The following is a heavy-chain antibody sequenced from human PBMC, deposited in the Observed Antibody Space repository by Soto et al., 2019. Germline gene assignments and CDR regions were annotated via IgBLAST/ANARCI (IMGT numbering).Heavy chain of an antibody. Sequence: QVQLQQWGAGLLKPSETLSVTCAVYGGSVGDHYWICVRQPPGKGLEWIGEIHVTGRTNYNPSLKCSVTISVDTSKNQFSVNLKSVSAEDTAVYYCKRAPTRGASAWFDPWGQGTLVSVSS. CDR2: IHVTGRT. CDR1: GGSVGDHY. CDR3: KRAPTRGASAWFDP. V-gene: IGHV4-34*01. J-gene: IGHJ5*02. D-gene: IGHD1-26*01.